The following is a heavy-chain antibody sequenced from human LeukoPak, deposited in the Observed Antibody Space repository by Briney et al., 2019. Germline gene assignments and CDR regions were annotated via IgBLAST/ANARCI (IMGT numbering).Heavy chain of an antibody. Sequence: SETLSLTCSIFGDSINKSAFYWGWIRQPPGKGLEWIGDIYYSGTTNYNPSLKSRVTMSVDTSKNQFSLKLNSATAADTAVYYCARRLSTRSYYLDDWGQGTLVTVSS. CDR3: ARRLSTRSYYLDD. D-gene: IGHD2/OR15-2a*01. V-gene: IGHV4-39*01. CDR2: IYYSGTT. J-gene: IGHJ4*02. CDR1: GDSINKSAFY.